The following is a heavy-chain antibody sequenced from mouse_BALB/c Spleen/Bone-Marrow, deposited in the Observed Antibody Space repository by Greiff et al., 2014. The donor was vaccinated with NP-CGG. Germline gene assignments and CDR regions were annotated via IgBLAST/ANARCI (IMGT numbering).Heavy chain of an antibody. CDR3: ARGGSSRAWFAY. CDR2: IWAGGST. J-gene: IGHJ3*01. CDR1: EFSLTSYG. D-gene: IGHD1-1*01. Sequence: VQGVVSGPGLVAPSQSLSITCTVSEFSLTSYGVHWVRQPPGKGLEWLGVIWAGGSTNYNSALMSRLSISKDNSKSQVFLKMNSLQTDDTAMSCCARGGSSRAWFAYWGQGTLVTVSA. V-gene: IGHV2-9*02.